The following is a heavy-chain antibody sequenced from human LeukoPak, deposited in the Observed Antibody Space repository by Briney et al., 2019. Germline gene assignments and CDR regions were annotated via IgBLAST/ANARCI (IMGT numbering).Heavy chain of an antibody. J-gene: IGHJ3*02. D-gene: IGHD6-19*01. Sequence: GGSLRLSCAASGFTFSSYAMSWVRQAPGKGLEWVSAISGSGGSTYYADSVKGRFTISRDNAKNSLYLQMNSLRAEDTAVYYCARAEGAGPDAFDIWGQGTMVTVSS. V-gene: IGHV3-23*01. CDR1: GFTFSSYA. CDR3: ARAEGAGPDAFDI. CDR2: ISGSGGST.